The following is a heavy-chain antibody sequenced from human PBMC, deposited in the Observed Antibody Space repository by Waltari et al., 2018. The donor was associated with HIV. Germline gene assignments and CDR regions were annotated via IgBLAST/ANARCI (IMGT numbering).Heavy chain of an antibody. Sequence: EVQLLESGGDLQQPGGSLRLPCAASGFIFSSYAVSWVRQAPGRGLEWVSSINGGTTGTFYAYSVKGRFTISRDSSKNTLYLQMNSLRAEDTAVYYCAKDRSYDSSGYFDYWGEGTLVTVSS. CDR2: INGGTTGT. J-gene: IGHJ4*02. CDR3: AKDRSYDSSGYFDY. CDR1: GFIFSSYA. D-gene: IGHD3-22*01. V-gene: IGHV3-23*01.